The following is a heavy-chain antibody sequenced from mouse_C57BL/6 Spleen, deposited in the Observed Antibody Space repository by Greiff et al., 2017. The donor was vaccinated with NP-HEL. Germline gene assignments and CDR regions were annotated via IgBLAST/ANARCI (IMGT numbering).Heavy chain of an antibody. Sequence: QVQLQQSGAELVMPGASVKLSCKASGYTFTSYWMHWVKQRPGQGLEWIGEIDPSDSYTNYNQKFKGKSTLTVDKSSSTAYMQLSSLTSEDSAVYYCARGGLRRGYYFDYWGQGTTLTVSS. CDR1: GYTFTSYW. CDR2: IDPSDSYT. CDR3: ARGGLRRGYYFDY. D-gene: IGHD2-4*01. J-gene: IGHJ2*01. V-gene: IGHV1-69*01.